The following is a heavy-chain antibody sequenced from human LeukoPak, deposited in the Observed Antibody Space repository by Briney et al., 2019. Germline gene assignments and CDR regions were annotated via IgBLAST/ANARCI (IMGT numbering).Heavy chain of an antibody. D-gene: IGHD3-10*01. V-gene: IGHV3-21*01. CDR1: GFTFSSYS. J-gene: IGHJ4*02. CDR3: ARDGVLLWFGEFFDY. Sequence: GGSLRLSCAASGFTFSSYSMNWVRQAPGKGLEWVSSISSSSSYIYYADSVKGRFTISRGNAKNSLYLQMNSLRAEDTAVYYCARDGVLLWFGEFFDYWGQGTLVTVSS. CDR2: ISSSSSYI.